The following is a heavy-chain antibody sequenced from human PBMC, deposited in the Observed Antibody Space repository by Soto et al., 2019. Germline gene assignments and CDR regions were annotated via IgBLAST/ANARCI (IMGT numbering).Heavy chain of an antibody. CDR1: GGSVSSGCYY. CDR2: IYYSGIT. J-gene: IGHJ3*01. Sequence: TLPLPFTVSGGSVSSGCYYWSWIRQHPGKVLEWIVYIYYSGITYYNPSLKSRVTISVDTSKNQFSLKLSSVTAADTAVYYCAVYYYHSTGYYPGGAFDLWGHGTMVTVSS. V-gene: IGHV4-31*03. CDR3: AVYYYHSTGYYPGGAFDL. D-gene: IGHD3-22*01.